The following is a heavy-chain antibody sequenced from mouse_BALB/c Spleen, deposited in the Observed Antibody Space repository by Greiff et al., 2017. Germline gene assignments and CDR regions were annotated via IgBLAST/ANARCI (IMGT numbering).Heavy chain of an antibody. D-gene: IGHD2-4*01. CDR3: ARGITTAWFAY. CDR1: GYTFTSYW. CDR2: IDPSDSST. J-gene: IGHJ3*01. V-gene: IGHV1-69*02. Sequence: VQLQQPGAELVKPGASVKLSCKASGYTFTSYWIHWVKQRPGQGLEWIGEIDPSDSSTNYNQKFKGKATLTVDKSSSTAYMQLSSLTSEDSAVYYCARGITTAWFAYWGQGTLVTVSA.